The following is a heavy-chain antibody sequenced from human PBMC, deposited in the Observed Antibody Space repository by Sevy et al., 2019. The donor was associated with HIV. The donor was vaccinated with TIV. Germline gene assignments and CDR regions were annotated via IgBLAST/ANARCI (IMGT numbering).Heavy chain of an antibody. Sequence: GGSLRLSCAVSGFSFDSYGMTWVRQAPGKGLEWVSGISGSGTRTYYADSVKGRFIISRDNSKNTLYLQMNSLRSEDNAIYYCAKGGGGHYDPDEIGYYFYYYNMDVWGKGTTVTVS. D-gene: IGHD3-22*01. V-gene: IGHV3-23*01. J-gene: IGHJ6*03. CDR3: AKGGGGHYDPDEIGYYFYYYNMDV. CDR2: ISGSGTRT. CDR1: GFSFDSYG.